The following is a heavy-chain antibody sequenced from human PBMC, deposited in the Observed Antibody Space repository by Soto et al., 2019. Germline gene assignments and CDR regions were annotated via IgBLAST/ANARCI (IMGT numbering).Heavy chain of an antibody. CDR1: GYTFTSYG. CDR2: ISAYSGNT. CDR3: AREMDSSAPLYYYYYYGMDV. Sequence: ASVKVSCKASGYTFTSYGISWVRQAPGQGLEWMGWISAYSGNTNYAQKLQGRVTMTTDTSTSTAYMELRSLRSDDTAVYYCAREMDSSAPLYYYYYYGMDVWGQGTTVTVSS. J-gene: IGHJ6*02. V-gene: IGHV1-18*01. D-gene: IGHD3-22*01.